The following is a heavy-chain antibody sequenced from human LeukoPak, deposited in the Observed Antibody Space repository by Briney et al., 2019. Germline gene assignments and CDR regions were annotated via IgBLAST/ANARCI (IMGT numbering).Heavy chain of an antibody. CDR3: ARGRRVPVVYYYYYGTDV. CDR2: IWYDGSNK. CDR1: GFTFSSYG. V-gene: IGHV3-33*01. J-gene: IGHJ6*02. D-gene: IGHD2-2*01. Sequence: GGSLRLSCAASGFTFSSYGMHWVRQAPGKGLEWVAVIWYDGSNKYYADSVKGRFTISRDNSKNTLYLQMNSLRAEDTAVYYCARGRRVPVVYYYYYGTDVWGQGTTVTVSS.